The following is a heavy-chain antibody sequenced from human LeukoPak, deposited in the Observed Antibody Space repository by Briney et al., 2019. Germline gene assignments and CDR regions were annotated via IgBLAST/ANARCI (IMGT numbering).Heavy chain of an antibody. Sequence: ASVKVSCKASGYTFTGYYMHWVRQAPGQGLEWMGWINPNSGGTNYAQKFQGRVTMTRDTSISTAYMELSRLRSDDTAVYYCARGHCSSTSCYIYNWFDPWGQGTLVTVSS. J-gene: IGHJ5*02. CDR3: ARGHCSSTSCYIYNWFDP. CDR2: INPNSGGT. CDR1: GYTFTGYY. D-gene: IGHD2-2*01. V-gene: IGHV1-2*02.